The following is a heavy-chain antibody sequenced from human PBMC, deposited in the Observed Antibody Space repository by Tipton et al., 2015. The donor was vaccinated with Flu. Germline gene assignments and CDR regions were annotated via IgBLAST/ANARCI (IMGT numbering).Heavy chain of an antibody. Sequence: SLRLSCAASAFTFSNYWMSWVRQAPGKGLEWVANINQDGSVKYYVDSVKGRFSISRDNAKNSFYLQMNSLRAEDTAVYYCARQIGGGDCYWGQGTLVTVSS. CDR1: AFTFSNYW. V-gene: IGHV3-7*03. J-gene: IGHJ4*02. D-gene: IGHD2-21*01. CDR2: INQDGSVK. CDR3: ARQIGGGDCY.